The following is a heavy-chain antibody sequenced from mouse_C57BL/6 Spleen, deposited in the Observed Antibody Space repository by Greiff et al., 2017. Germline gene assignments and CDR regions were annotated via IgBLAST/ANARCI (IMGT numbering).Heavy chain of an antibody. CDR2: IYPGDGDT. V-gene: IGHV1-82*01. D-gene: IGHD1-1*01. CDR1: GYAFSSSW. J-gene: IGHJ2*01. Sequence: QVTLKVCGPELVKPGASVKISCKASGYAFSSSWMNWVKQRPGKGLEWIGRIYPGDGDTNYNGKFKGKATLTEDKSSSTAYMQLSSLTSEDSAVYFCARSYYGSSPYYFDYWGQGTTLTVSS. CDR3: ARSYYGSSPYYFDY.